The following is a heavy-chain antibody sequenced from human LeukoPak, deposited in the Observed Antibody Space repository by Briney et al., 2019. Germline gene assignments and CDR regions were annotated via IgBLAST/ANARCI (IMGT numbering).Heavy chain of an antibody. J-gene: IGHJ3*02. V-gene: IGHV1-18*01. CDR3: AREGGDFWSGYPGPSAFDI. D-gene: IGHD3-3*01. CDR1: GYTFTSYG. CDR2: ISAYNGNT. Sequence: GASVKVSCKASGYTFTSYGISWVRQAPGQGLEWMGWISAYNGNTNYAQKLQGRVTMTTDTSTSTAYMELRSLRSDDTAVYYCAREGGDFWSGYPGPSAFDIWGQGTMVTVSS.